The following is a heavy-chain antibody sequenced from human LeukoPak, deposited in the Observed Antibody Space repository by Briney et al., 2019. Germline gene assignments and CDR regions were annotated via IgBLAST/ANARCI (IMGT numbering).Heavy chain of an antibody. CDR2: ITGSHGPT. V-gene: IGHV3-23*01. J-gene: IGHJ5*02. Sequence: PEGSLRLSCAASGFTVSSNYMSWVRQAPGKGLEWVSSITGSHGPTYNTDSVKGRFTISRDNSQNTLYLQMNSLRAEDTAVYYCTKDPNGDYVGAFDPWGQGTLVTVSS. CDR3: TKDPNGDYVGAFDP. D-gene: IGHD4-17*01. CDR1: GFTVSSNY.